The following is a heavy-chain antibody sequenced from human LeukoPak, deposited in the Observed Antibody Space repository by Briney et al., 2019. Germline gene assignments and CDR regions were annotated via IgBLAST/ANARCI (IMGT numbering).Heavy chain of an antibody. CDR1: GFTFSDYA. CDR2: ISWDGDST. Sequence: SGGSLRLSCAASGFTFSDYAMHWVRQDPGKGLEWVSLISWDGDSTYYADSVKGRFTISRGNSKNSLYLQMNSLRAEDTALYYCARATSSAWYYFDYWGQGTLVTVSS. V-gene: IGHV3-43D*03. CDR3: ARATSSAWYYFDY. D-gene: IGHD6-19*01. J-gene: IGHJ4*02.